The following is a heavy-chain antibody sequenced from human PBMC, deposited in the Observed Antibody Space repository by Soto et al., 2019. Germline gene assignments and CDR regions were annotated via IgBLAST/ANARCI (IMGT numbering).Heavy chain of an antibody. CDR1: GYTFTSYD. J-gene: IGHJ6*02. D-gene: IGHD6-19*01. CDR3: ARGPSSGWYVDYFVYYGMDV. V-gene: IGHV1-8*01. Sequence: QVQLVQSGAEVKRPGASVKVSCKASGYTFTSYDINWVRQATGQGLEWMGWMNPNSGNTGYAQKFQGRVTMTRNTSISTAYMELSSLRSEDTAVYYCARGPSSGWYVDYFVYYGMDVWGQGTTVTVSS. CDR2: MNPNSGNT.